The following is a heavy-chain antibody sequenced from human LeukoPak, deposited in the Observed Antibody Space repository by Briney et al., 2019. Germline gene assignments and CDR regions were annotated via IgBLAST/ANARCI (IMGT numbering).Heavy chain of an antibody. V-gene: IGHV4-61*01. J-gene: IGHJ4*02. CDR3: ASYSSSWYYFDY. D-gene: IGHD6-13*01. Sequence: PSETLSLTCTVSGGSVSSGSYYWSWIRQPPGKGLEWIGYIYYSGSTNYNPSLKSRVTISVDTSKNQFSLKLSPVTAADTAVYYCASYSSSWYYFDYWGQGTLVTVSS. CDR2: IYYSGST. CDR1: GGSVSSGSYY.